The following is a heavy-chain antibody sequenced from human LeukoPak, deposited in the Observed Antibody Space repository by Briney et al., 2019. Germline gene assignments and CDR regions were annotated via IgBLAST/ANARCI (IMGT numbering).Heavy chain of an antibody. J-gene: IGHJ5*02. D-gene: IGHD4-17*01. CDR1: GVSISSHY. CDR2: IYYSGST. CDR3: ARGGTTVTPGLLWFDP. V-gene: IGHV4-59*11. Sequence: SETLSLTCSVSGVSISSHYWSWIRQPPGKGLEWIGYIYYSGSTKYNPSLKSRVTISVDTSKNQFSLKLSSVTAADTAVYYCARGGTTVTPGLLWFDPWGQGTLVTVSS.